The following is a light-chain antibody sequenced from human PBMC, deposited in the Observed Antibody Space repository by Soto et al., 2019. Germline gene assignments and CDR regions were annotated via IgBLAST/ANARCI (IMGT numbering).Light chain of an antibody. CDR3: LQHNSYPLT. V-gene: IGKV1-17*03. CDR2: AAS. CDR1: QGIGNY. Sequence: DIQMTQSPSALSASIRDRVTITCRASQGIGNYVAWFQVKPGKVPKRLIYAASSLQSGVPSRFSGYGSVTEFTLTISSLQPEDSAIYYCLQHNSYPLTFGGGTKVEI. J-gene: IGKJ4*01.